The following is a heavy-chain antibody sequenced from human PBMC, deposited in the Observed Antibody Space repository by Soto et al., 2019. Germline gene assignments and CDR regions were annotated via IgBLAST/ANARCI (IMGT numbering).Heavy chain of an antibody. CDR1: GFTFSSYA. V-gene: IGHV3-23*01. J-gene: IGHJ4*02. CDR3: AKVGGVGEMATSEDY. D-gene: IGHD2-21*01. CDR2: ITGSGGST. Sequence: EVQLLESGGGLVEPGGSLRLSCAASGFTFSSYAKSWVRQAAGKGLEWVSSITGSGGSTYYADSVKGRFTISRDNSKNTLYLQMNSLRAEDTAVYYCAKVGGVGEMATSEDYWGQGTLVTVSS.